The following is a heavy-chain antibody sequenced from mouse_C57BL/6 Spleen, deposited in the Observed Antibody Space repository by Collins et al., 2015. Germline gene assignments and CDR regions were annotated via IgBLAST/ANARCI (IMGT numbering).Heavy chain of an antibody. CDR1: GYTFTDYY. Sequence: QVQLKQSGAELVRPGASVKLSCKASGYTFTDYYXKWVKQRPGQGPEWIARIYPGSGNTYYNERFKGKATLTAEKASTTAYMQLSSLTSEDSAVYFCAREGLYYVRSYGSMDYWGQGTSVTVSS. J-gene: IGHJ4*01. V-gene: IGHV1-76*01. CDR3: AREGLYYVRSYGSMDY. D-gene: IGHD1-1*01. CDR2: IYPGSGNT.